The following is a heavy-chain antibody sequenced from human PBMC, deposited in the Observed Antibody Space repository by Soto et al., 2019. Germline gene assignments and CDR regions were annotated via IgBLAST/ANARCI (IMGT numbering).Heavy chain of an antibody. Sequence: EVQLVESGGGLVQPGGSLRLSCAASGFTFSRYWMHWVRQGPGRGLEWVSRINGDGSSPSYADSVKGRVTISRDNAKNTLYRQMNSLRVEDTAVYYCARDRSEGYCSGTTCSHLGPIDSWGQGTLVTVAS. J-gene: IGHJ4*02. CDR1: GFTFSRYW. CDR3: ARDRSEGYCSGTTCSHLGPIDS. D-gene: IGHD2-15*01. CDR2: INGDGSSP. V-gene: IGHV3-74*01.